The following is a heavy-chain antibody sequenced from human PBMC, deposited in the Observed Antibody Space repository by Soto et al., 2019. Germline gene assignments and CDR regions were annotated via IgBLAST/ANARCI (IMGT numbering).Heavy chain of an antibody. J-gene: IGHJ4*02. CDR2: IIPIFGTA. D-gene: IGHD3-22*01. CDR3: ARDGRYYCDSSGYYWNPYYFDY. Sequence: SVKVSCKASGGTFSSYAISGVRQAPGQGLEWRGGIIPIFGTANYAQKFHGRVTITADKSTSTAYMELSSLRSEDTAVYYCARDGRYYCDSSGYYWNPYYFDYWGQGTLVTVSS. V-gene: IGHV1-69*06. CDR1: GGTFSSYA.